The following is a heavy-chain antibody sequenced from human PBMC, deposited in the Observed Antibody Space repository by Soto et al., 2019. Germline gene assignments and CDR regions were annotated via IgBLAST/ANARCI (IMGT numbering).Heavy chain of an antibody. D-gene: IGHD4-17*01. Sequence: EGQLLQSGGGLVQPGESLRVSCAASGFTFSSSGMSWVRQAPGKGLEWVSSISVRGDYRYYADSVKGRFTISRDNSKNTLYLQRNSLTAEDTAVYYCANHGGFDFWGQGTMVAVSS. J-gene: IGHJ3*01. CDR1: GFTFSSSG. V-gene: IGHV3-23*01. CDR2: ISVRGDYR. CDR3: ANHGGFDF.